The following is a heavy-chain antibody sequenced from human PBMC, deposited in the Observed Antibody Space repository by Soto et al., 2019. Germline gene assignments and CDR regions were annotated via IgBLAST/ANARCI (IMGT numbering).Heavy chain of an antibody. J-gene: IGHJ4*02. V-gene: IGHV1-3*01. Sequence: ASVKVSCKASGDTFTSYAMHWVRQAPGQRLEWMGWINAGNGNTKYSQKFQGRVTITRDTSASTAYMELSSLRSEDTAVYYCAREIAARPSEGFDYWGQGTLVTVYS. CDR1: GDTFTSYA. CDR3: AREIAARPSEGFDY. D-gene: IGHD6-6*01. CDR2: INAGNGNT.